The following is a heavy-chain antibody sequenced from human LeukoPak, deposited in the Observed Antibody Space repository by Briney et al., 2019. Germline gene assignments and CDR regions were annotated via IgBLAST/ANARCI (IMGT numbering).Heavy chain of an antibody. J-gene: IGHJ5*02. Sequence: GGSLRLSCAASGFTFSSYAMSWVRQAPGKGLEWVSAISGSGGSTYYADSVKGRFTISRDNSKNTLYLQMNSLRAEDTAVYYCAKDFGPTYYYGSGSSNWFDPWGQGTLVTVSS. CDR2: ISGSGGST. V-gene: IGHV3-23*01. CDR1: GFTFSSYA. D-gene: IGHD3-10*01. CDR3: AKDFGPTYYYGSGSSNWFDP.